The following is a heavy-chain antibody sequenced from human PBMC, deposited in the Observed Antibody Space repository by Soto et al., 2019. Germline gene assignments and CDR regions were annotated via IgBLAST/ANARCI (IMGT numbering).Heavy chain of an antibody. V-gene: IGHV3-23*01. D-gene: IGHD2-2*01. J-gene: IGHJ6*02. Sequence: GGSLRLSCAASVFTFSSYAMSWVRQAPGKGLEWVSVIGGSGGTTYYADSVKGRFTISRDNSGNTLFLEMYSLRAEDTAVYYCARYIPGVRYYGMDVWGQGTTVTVSS. CDR1: VFTFSSYA. CDR3: ARYIPGVRYYGMDV. CDR2: IGGSGGTT.